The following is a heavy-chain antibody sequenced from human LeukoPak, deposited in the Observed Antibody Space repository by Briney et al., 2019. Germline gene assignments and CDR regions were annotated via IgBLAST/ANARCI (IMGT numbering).Heavy chain of an antibody. V-gene: IGHV4-34*01. CDR2: INHIGST. CDR1: GGSFSGYY. Sequence: SETLSLTCAVSGGSFSGYYWCWIRQRPRQGLEWVGEINHIGSTNYNPSLKSRVPISVDTSKNKFSLMLSSMTAADTAVSYYARRIMLCRTFDIWGEGTMVTVSS. J-gene: IGHJ3*02. D-gene: IGHD3-16*01. CDR3: ARRIMLCRTFDI.